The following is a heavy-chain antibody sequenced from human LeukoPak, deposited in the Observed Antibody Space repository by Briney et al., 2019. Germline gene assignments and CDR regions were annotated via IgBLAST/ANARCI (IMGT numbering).Heavy chain of an antibody. CDR3: ARAPRAYSSGWYDYYYYGMDV. CDR1: GFTFSSYS. V-gene: IGHV3-21*01. J-gene: IGHJ6*04. Sequence: PGGSLRLSCAASGFTFSSYSMNWVRQAPGKGLEWVSSISSSISYIYYADSVRGRFTISRDNAKNSLYLQMNSLRAEDTAVYYCARAPRAYSSGWYDYYYYGMDVWGKGTTVTVSS. D-gene: IGHD6-19*01. CDR2: ISSSISYI.